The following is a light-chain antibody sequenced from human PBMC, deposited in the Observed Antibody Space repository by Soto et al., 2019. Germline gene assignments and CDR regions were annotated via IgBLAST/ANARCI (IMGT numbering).Light chain of an antibody. CDR2: GAS. V-gene: IGKV3-15*01. CDR1: QSVSSN. J-gene: IGKJ4*01. CDR3: QQYNNWLT. Sequence: EIVMTQSPATLSVSPGERATLSCRASQSVSSNLAWYQQKPGQAPRLLIYGASTRATGIPARFSGSGSDTEFTLTISSLQSEDFAVYCCQQYNNWLTFGGGTKVDIK.